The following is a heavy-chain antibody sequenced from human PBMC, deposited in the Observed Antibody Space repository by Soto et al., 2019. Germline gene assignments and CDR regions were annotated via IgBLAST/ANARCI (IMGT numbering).Heavy chain of an antibody. Sequence: ASVKVSCKASGYTFTSYGSSWVRQAPGQGLEWMGWISAYNGNTNYAQKLQGRVTMTTDTSTSTAYMELRSLRSDDTAVYYCARYSSSWCGFGDYYYYYYVDVWGKGTTVTVSS. CDR1: GYTFTSYG. CDR3: ARYSSSWCGFGDYYYYYYVDV. V-gene: IGHV1-18*01. CDR2: ISAYNGNT. J-gene: IGHJ6*03. D-gene: IGHD6-13*01.